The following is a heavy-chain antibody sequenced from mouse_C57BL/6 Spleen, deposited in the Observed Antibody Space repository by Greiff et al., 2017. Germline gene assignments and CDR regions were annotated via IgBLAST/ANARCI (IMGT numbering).Heavy chain of an antibody. J-gene: IGHJ2*01. Sequence: QVQLKQSGAELVKPGASVKLSCTASGYTFTSYWMHWVKQRPEQGLEWIGMIHPNNGSTNYAQKFKSKAPMTVDKSSSTAYMQLSSLTSEDSAVYYCARLDNYSSHYDFDYWGQGTTVTVSS. CDR3: ARLDNYSSHYDFDY. CDR2: IHPNNGST. V-gene: IGHV1-64*01. CDR1: GYTFTSYW. D-gene: IGHD1-1*01.